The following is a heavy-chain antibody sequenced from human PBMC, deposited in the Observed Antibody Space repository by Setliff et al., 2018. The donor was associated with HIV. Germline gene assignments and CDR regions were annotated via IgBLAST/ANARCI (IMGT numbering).Heavy chain of an antibody. CDR1: GGSISSSSYY. CDR3: ARVETTVTSRLDY. D-gene: IGHD4-17*01. CDR2: IYYSGST. Sequence: SETLSLTCTVSGGSISSSSYYWGWIRQPPGKGLEWIGSIYYSGSTYYNPSLKSRVTISLDTSKNQFSLRLTSVTAADTAVYFCARVETTVTSRLDYWGQGTLVTVSS. J-gene: IGHJ4*02. V-gene: IGHV4-39*07.